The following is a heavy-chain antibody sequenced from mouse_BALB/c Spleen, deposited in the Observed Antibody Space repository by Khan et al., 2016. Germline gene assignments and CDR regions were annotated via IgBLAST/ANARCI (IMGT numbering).Heavy chain of an antibody. Sequence: EVELVESGGDLVKPGGSLNLSCAASGFTFSNYAMSWVRQTPDKRLEWVATISSGGSYTYYPDSVKGRFTISRDNAKNTLYLQMSSLKSEDTAIYYCARQLDCSSSDYAMDYWGQGTSVTASS. CDR3: ARQLDCSSSDYAMDY. J-gene: IGHJ4*01. D-gene: IGHD1-1*01. V-gene: IGHV5-6*01. CDR1: GFTFSNYA. CDR2: ISSGGSYT.